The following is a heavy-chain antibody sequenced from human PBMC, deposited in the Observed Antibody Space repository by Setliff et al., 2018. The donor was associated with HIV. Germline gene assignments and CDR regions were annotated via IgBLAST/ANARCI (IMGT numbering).Heavy chain of an antibody. Sequence: SVKVSCKASGGTFNNYAISWVRQAPGQGLEWVGGIIPLFGTTNYAQKFQGRVTITADESTNTAHMELNSLRSIDTAMYYCATVFYYNSESYSLDYWGQGMLVTVS. J-gene: IGHJ4*02. V-gene: IGHV1-69*13. CDR3: ATVFYYNSESYSLDY. CDR1: GGTFNNYA. CDR2: IIPLFGTT. D-gene: IGHD3-10*01.